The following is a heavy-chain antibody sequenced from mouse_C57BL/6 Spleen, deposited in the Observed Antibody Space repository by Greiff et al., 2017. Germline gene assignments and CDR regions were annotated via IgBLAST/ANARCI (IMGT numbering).Heavy chain of an antibody. CDR1: GYAFSSYW. Sequence: VQLQQSGAELVKPGASVKISCKASGYAFSSYWMNWVKQRPGKGLEWIGQIYPGDGDTNYNGKFKGKATLTADKSSSTAYMQLSSLTSEDSAVYFCATAQAIYYFDYWGQGTTLTVSS. J-gene: IGHJ2*01. CDR2: IYPGDGDT. CDR3: ATAQAIYYFDY. D-gene: IGHD3-2*02. V-gene: IGHV1-80*01.